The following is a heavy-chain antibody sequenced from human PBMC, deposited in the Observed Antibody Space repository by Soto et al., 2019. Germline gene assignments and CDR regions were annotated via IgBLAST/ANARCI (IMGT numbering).Heavy chain of an antibody. Sequence: ASVKVACKASGYTFTGYYMHWVRQAPGQGLEWMGWINPNSGGTNYAQKFQGRVTMTRDTSISTAYMELSRLRSDDTAVYYCASQFGYFMWGASRSNWFDPWGQGTLVTVSS. CDR2: INPNSGGT. D-gene: IGHD3-16*01. V-gene: IGHV1-2*02. CDR1: GYTFTGYY. J-gene: IGHJ5*02. CDR3: ASQFGYFMWGASRSNWFDP.